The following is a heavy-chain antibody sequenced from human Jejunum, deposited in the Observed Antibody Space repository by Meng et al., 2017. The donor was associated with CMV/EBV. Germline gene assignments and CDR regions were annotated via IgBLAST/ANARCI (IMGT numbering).Heavy chain of an antibody. J-gene: IGHJ5*02. D-gene: IGHD2-2*01. CDR1: GFFFTTYA. CDR3: AKDPRYCSTSSCYWGTFDP. V-gene: IGHV3-23*01. CDR2: ISGSGDST. Sequence: EVQLLESGXDLVQPGGSLRFSCAASGFFFTTYAMNWVRQAPGKGLEWVSSISGSGDSTYYADSVKGRFTISRDNSKNTLYLQMNSLRVEDTALYYCAKDPRYCSTSSCYWGTFDPWGQGTLVTVSS.